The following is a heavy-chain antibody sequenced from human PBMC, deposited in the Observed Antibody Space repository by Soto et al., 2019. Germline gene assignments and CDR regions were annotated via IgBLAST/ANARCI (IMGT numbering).Heavy chain of an antibody. J-gene: IGHJ3*02. CDR3: ARISAAASNAFDI. CDR2: SRNRAKKYTT. V-gene: IGHV3-72*01. Sequence: EVPVVESGGGLVQPGGSLRLSCAGSGFTFSDHYMDWVRQAPGKGLEWVGRSRNRAKKYTTEYAASVKGRFTISRDXXKNSLYLQLNSLITEDTAVYYCARISAAASNAFDIWGQGTMVTVSS. D-gene: IGHD6-13*01. CDR1: GFTFSDHY.